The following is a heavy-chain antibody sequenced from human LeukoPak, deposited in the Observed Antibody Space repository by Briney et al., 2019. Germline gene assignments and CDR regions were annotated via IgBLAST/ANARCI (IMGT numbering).Heavy chain of an antibody. Sequence: SQTLSRTCAIAGDTVSSTRAAWNWIRQSPSRGLKWLEITDYRSKWYNDYAVSMKSRITISPDTSKNQFSLQLNSVTPEDTAVYSCARVSSWTEEQDTGLDHWGQGTLVTVSS. V-gene: IGHV6-1*01. J-gene: IGHJ4*02. CDR1: GDTVSSTRAA. D-gene: IGHD6-13*01. CDR2: TDYRSKWYN. CDR3: ARVSSWTEEQDTGLDH.